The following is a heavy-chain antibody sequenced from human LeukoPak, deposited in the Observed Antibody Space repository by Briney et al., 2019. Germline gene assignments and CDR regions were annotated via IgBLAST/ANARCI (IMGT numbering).Heavy chain of an antibody. D-gene: IGHD3-22*01. CDR3: ATNYDSSGYFTF. Sequence: ASVKVFCKASGYTFTSYAMSWLRQAPGQGLEYMGWIFTNTGNSTYTQGFTGRFVFSLDTSVSTAYLQISSLKAEDTAVYFCATNYDSSGYFTFWGQGTLVTVSS. V-gene: IGHV7-4-1*02. CDR2: IFTNTGNS. CDR1: GYTFTSYA. J-gene: IGHJ4*02.